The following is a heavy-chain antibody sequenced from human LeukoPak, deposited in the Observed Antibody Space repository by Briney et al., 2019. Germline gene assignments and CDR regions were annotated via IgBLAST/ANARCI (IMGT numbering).Heavy chain of an antibody. Sequence: GGSLRLSCAASGFTFNKYGMHWVRQAPGKGLEWVAVIWYDGGNKKYVESVKGRFTISRDNSKNTVHLQMSSLRGEDTAVYYCAKDAQGIVGAPVNWFDPWGQGTLVTVSS. V-gene: IGHV3-33*06. CDR1: GFTFNKYG. CDR2: IWYDGGNK. D-gene: IGHD1-26*01. J-gene: IGHJ5*02. CDR3: AKDAQGIVGAPVNWFDP.